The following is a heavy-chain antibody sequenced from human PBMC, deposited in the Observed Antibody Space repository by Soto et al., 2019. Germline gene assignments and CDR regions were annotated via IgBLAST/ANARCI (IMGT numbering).Heavy chain of an antibody. Sequence: GGSLRLSCVASGFTFSRYGMHWVRQAPGKGLEWVAVIWNDGSKQVYDDSVKGRFTISRDNSKNTLYLEMDSLRDEDTSVYYCARDDDYEANAIDLWGQGTLVTVSS. CDR3: ARDDDYEANAIDL. J-gene: IGHJ5*02. CDR1: GFTFSRYG. V-gene: IGHV3-33*01. D-gene: IGHD4-17*01. CDR2: IWNDGSKQ.